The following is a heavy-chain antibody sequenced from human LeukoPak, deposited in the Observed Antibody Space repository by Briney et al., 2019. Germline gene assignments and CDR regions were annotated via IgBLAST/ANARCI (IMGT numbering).Heavy chain of an antibody. V-gene: IGHV3-66*01. CDR3: ARGTVTMVDY. Sequence: GGSLRLSCAASGFTVSSNYMSWVRQAPGRGLEWVPVIYSGGSTYYADSVKGRFTISRDNSKNTLSLQMNSLRAGDTAVYYCARGTVTMVDYWGQGTLVTVSS. J-gene: IGHJ4*02. CDR2: IYSGGST. D-gene: IGHD3-10*01. CDR1: GFTVSSNY.